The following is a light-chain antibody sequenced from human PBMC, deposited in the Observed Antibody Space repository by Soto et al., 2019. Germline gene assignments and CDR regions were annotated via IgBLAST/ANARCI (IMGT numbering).Light chain of an antibody. J-gene: IGLJ3*02. CDR1: TGAVTSDYY. Sequence: QTVVTQEPSLTVSPGGTVTLTCALTTGAVTSDYYPNWFQRKPGQALRTLIYRTNNKHSWTPARFSGSLLRGKAALTLSGVQPEDEADYYCVLLCSGEWVFGGGTKLTVL. CDR3: VLLCSGEWV. V-gene: IGLV7-43*01. CDR2: RTN.